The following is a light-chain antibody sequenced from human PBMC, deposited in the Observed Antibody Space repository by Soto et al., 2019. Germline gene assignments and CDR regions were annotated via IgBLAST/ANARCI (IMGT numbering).Light chain of an antibody. CDR3: LHHNGYPPV. Sequence: DIPMTQSPSSLSASVGDTVTITCRASQPITNDCAWYQQKAGRAPKCLILLASRLQTGVPSRFSGSGSGTEFTLTFSSLQPEDFATYYCLHHNGYPPVFGQGPKVEMK. J-gene: IGKJ2*01. CDR1: QPITND. CDR2: LAS. V-gene: IGKV1-17*01.